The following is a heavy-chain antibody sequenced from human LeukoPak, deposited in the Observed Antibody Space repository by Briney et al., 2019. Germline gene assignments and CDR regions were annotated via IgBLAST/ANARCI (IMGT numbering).Heavy chain of an antibody. J-gene: IGHJ6*04. CDR1: GFTFSNYG. D-gene: IGHD3-22*01. CDR2: ISYDGSNK. V-gene: IGHV3-30*18. CDR3: AKDGTLWYYYDSSGYSGMDV. Sequence: GGSLRLSCAASGFTFSNYGMHWVRQAPGKGLEWVAVISYDGSNKYYADSVKGRFTISRDNSKNTLYLQMNSLRAEDTAVYYCAKDGTLWYYYDSSGYSGMDVWGKGTTVTVSS.